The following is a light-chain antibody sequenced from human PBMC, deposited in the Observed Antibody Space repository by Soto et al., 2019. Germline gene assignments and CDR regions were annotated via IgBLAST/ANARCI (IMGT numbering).Light chain of an antibody. CDR1: SSDVGGYNY. V-gene: IGLV2-14*01. CDR3: TSYTSRSSHVV. Sequence: QSALTQPASVSGSPGQSITISCTGTSSDVGGYNYGSWYQQHPGKAPKLMIYELSNRPSGVSNRFSAAKSGNTASLTISGLQAEDEADYYCTSYTSRSSHVVFGGGTKLTVL. J-gene: IGLJ2*01. CDR2: ELS.